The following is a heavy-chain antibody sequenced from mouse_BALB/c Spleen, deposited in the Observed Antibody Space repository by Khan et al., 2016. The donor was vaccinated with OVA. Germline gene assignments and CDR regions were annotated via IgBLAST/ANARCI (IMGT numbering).Heavy chain of an antibody. V-gene: IGHV3-2*02. D-gene: IGHD3-3*01. Sequence: EVELVESGPGLVKPSQSLSLTCTVTGYSITSGYGWNWIRQFPGNKLEWMGYISYSGSTNYNPSLKSRISITRDTSKNQFFLQLNSVTTEDTSTYYWARTARIKYWGQGTTLTVSS. CDR1: GYSITSGYG. J-gene: IGHJ2*01. CDR2: ISYSGST. CDR3: ARTARIKY.